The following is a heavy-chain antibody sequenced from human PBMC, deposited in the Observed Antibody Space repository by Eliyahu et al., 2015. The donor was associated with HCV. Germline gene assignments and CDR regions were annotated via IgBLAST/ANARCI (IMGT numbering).Heavy chain of an antibody. CDR3: ASQYYDILTGYYPLDY. D-gene: IGHD3-9*01. CDR1: GFXFXSYS. Sequence: EVQLVESGGGLVQPGGSLRLSCAASGFXFXSYSMNWVRQAPGKGLEWVSYISSSSSTIYYADSVKGRFTISRDNAKNSLYLQMNSLRAEDTAVYYCASQYYDILTGYYPLDYWGQGTLVTVSS. J-gene: IGHJ4*02. V-gene: IGHV3-48*01. CDR2: ISSSSSTI.